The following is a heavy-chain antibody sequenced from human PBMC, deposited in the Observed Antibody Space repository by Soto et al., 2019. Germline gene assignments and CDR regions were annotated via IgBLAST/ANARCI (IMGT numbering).Heavy chain of an antibody. Sequence: QLQLQESGPALVKPSETLSLTCTVSGGSISSNSYYCGWIRQLTGKGLEWIGSIYYSGSTYYNPSLKSGVNNSVDTSKNQCALKMSFVTAANTSVYYCARHKVRGVFNWFDPSGQGTLVTVSS. J-gene: IGHJ5*02. CDR3: ARHKVRGVFNWFDP. V-gene: IGHV4-39*01. CDR1: GGSISSNSYY. CDR2: IYYSGST. D-gene: IGHD3-10*01.